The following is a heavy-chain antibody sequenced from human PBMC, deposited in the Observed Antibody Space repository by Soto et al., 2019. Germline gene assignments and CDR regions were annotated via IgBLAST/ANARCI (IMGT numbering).Heavy chain of an antibody. CDR3: AKDKVPYSGYDCLNY. J-gene: IGHJ4*02. Sequence: PGGSLRLSCAASGFTFSSYAMSWVRQAPGKGLEWVSAISGSGGSTYYADSVKGRFTISRDNSKNTLYLQMNSLRAEDTAVYYCAKDKVPYSGYDCLNYWGQGTLVTVSS. D-gene: IGHD5-12*01. CDR2: ISGSGGST. CDR1: GFTFSSYA. V-gene: IGHV3-23*01.